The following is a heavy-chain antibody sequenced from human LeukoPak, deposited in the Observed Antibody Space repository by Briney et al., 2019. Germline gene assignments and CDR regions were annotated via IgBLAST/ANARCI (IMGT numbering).Heavy chain of an antibody. CDR3: ARSGVGGYGSGSSYFDY. CDR2: INHSGST. D-gene: IGHD3-10*01. Sequence: PSETLSLTCAVYGGSFSGYYWSWIRQPPGKGLEWIGEINHSGSTNYNPSLKSRVTISVDTSKNQFSLKLSSVTAADTAVYYCARSGVGGYGSGSSYFDYWGQGTLVTVSS. V-gene: IGHV4-34*01. CDR1: GGSFSGYY. J-gene: IGHJ4*02.